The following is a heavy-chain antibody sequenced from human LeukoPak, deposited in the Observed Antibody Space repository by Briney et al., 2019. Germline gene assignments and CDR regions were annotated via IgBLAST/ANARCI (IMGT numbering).Heavy chain of an antibody. V-gene: IGHV3-7*03. J-gene: IGHJ5*02. CDR3: AKDAQPRSRWFDP. CDR2: IKQDGSEK. Sequence: GGSLRVSCAASGFTFSNAWMNWVRQAPGKGLEWVANIKQDGSEKYYVDSVKGRFTISRDNAKNSLYLQMNTLRAEDTAMYYCAKDAQPRSRWFDPWGQGTLVTVSS. D-gene: IGHD3-16*01. CDR1: GFTFSNAW.